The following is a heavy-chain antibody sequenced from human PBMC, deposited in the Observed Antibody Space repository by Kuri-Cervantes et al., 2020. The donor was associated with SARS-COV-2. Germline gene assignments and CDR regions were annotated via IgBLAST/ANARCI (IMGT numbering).Heavy chain of an antibody. J-gene: IGHJ5*02. CDR1: GYTFSSHA. Sequence: ASVKVSCKASGYTFSSHAISWVRQAPGQGLEWIGWISTYNGDTQYAQKFQGRVIMTTDTSTTTVFMDLWDLTFDDTAVYYCARLNLEIGDTKFDPWGQGIPVTVSS. CDR2: ISTYNGDT. V-gene: IGHV1-18*04. CDR3: ARLNLEIGDTKFDP. D-gene: IGHD2-21*01.